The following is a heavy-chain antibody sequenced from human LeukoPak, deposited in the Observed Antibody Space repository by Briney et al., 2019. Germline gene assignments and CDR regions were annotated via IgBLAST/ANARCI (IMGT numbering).Heavy chain of an antibody. J-gene: IGHJ6*03. CDR2: ISYDGSNK. Sequence: GGSLRLSCAASGFTFSTYWMNWVRQAPGKGLEWVAVISYDGSNKYYADSVKGRFTISRDNSKNTLYLQMNSLRAEDTAVYYCTRAYCGGDCYRYYYYYMDVWGKGTTVTVSS. CDR1: GFTFSTYW. V-gene: IGHV3-30-3*01. CDR3: TRAYCGGDCYRYYYYYMDV. D-gene: IGHD2-21*01.